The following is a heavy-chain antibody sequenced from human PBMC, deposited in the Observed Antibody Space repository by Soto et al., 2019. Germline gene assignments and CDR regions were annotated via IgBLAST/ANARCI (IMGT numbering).Heavy chain of an antibody. D-gene: IGHD1-26*01. CDR1: VFTFSGYA. CDR2: ISGSGGST. J-gene: IGHJ4*02. CDR3: AKDPYYSGSYLALDY. V-gene: IGHV3-23*01. Sequence: PWWSLRLSCSASVFTFSGYAMSWVRQAPGKGLEWVSAISGSGGSTYYADSVKGRFTISRDNSKNTLYLQMNSLRAEDTAVYYCAKDPYYSGSYLALDYWGQGTLVTVSS.